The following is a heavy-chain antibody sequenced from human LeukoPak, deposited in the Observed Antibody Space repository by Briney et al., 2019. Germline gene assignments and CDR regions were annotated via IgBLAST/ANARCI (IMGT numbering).Heavy chain of an antibody. Sequence: PGGSLRLSCAASGFTFSRYSMNWVRQAPGKGLEWVSAISSSSSYIYYADSVKGRFTISRDNAKNSLYLQMNSLRAEDTAVYYCARVLELYDSSGYCDYWGQGTLVTVSS. CDR3: ARVLELYDSSGYCDY. D-gene: IGHD3-22*01. CDR2: ISSSSSYI. J-gene: IGHJ4*02. CDR1: GFTFSRYS. V-gene: IGHV3-21*01.